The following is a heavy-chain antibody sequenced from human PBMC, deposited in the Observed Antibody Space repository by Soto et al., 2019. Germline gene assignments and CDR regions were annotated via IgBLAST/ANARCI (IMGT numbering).Heavy chain of an antibody. CDR2: INAGNGNT. D-gene: IGHD1-26*01. Sequence: QVQLVQSGAEVKKPGASVKVSCKASGYTFTSYAMYWVRQAPGQRLEWMGWINAGNGNTKYSQKFQGRVTITRDTSASTAYMELSSLRSEDTAVYYCAGVLGIVGAPGDYWGQGTLVTVSS. CDR1: GYTFTSYA. CDR3: AGVLGIVGAPGDY. J-gene: IGHJ4*02. V-gene: IGHV1-3*01.